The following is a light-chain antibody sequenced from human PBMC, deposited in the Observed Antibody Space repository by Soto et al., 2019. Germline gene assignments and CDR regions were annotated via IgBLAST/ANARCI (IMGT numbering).Light chain of an antibody. J-gene: IGLJ2*01. CDR3: SSYTSSSVVV. CDR1: SSDVGAYNF. V-gene: IGLV2-14*01. CDR2: EVS. Sequence: QSVLTQPASVSGSRGQSITISCTGTSSDVGAYNFVSWYRQHPGKAPKLLIYEVSYRPSGVSSRFSGSKSGNTASLTISGLQAEDEADYYCSSYTSSSVVVFGGGTKVTVL.